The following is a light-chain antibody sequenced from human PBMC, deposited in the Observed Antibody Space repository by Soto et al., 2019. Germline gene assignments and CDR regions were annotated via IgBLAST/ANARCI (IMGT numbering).Light chain of an antibody. CDR2: EHN. Sequence: QSVLTQPPSVSAAPGQKVTISGAGNSANIGNNYVSWYQQLPATAPKLLLYEHNKRPSGIPDRFSGSKSGTSATLGITRLQTGDEADYYCGTWDSSLSAYVFGPGTKVTVL. V-gene: IGLV1-51*02. CDR3: GTWDSSLSAYV. CDR1: SANIGNNY. J-gene: IGLJ1*01.